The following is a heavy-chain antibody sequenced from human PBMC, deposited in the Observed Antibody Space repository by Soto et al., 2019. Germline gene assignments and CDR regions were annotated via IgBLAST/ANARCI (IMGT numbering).Heavy chain of an antibody. V-gene: IGHV4-34*01. CDR3: ARGSGIVALPGELEDVKYDY. CDR1: GQSFSGHS. Sequence: HVQLQQWGAGLVKPSETLSLSCAVYGQSFSGHSWAWIRQPPGKGLEWIGEINESGSTYYNPSLKSRVPIATDASKNQFSLKLSSVSAADTAAYFCARGSGIVALPGELEDVKYDYWGQGTLVNVSS. CDR2: INESGST. J-gene: IGHJ4*02. D-gene: IGHD1-1*01.